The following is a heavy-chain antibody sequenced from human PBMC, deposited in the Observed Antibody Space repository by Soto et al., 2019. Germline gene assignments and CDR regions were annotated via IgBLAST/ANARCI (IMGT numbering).Heavy chain of an antibody. CDR2: ISGPGVIT. D-gene: IGHD6-19*01. CDR1: GLTLGFSV. Sequence: GGSLRLSCVASGLTLGFSVVKCPPGSRGGLEWVSAISGPGVITICTNSVRGRFTISRDNPKNTLCLQMSSLRAEDTAVDYFATPFYDIAVTVNPEEAFDIWGQGTMVTVSS. V-gene: IGHV3-23*01. CDR3: ATPFYDIAVTVNPEEAFDI. J-gene: IGHJ3*02.